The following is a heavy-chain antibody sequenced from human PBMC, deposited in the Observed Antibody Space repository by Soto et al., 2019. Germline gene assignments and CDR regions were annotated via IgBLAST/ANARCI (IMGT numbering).Heavy chain of an antibody. CDR3: ARGALGAVAGYFED. D-gene: IGHD6-19*01. J-gene: IGHJ4*02. V-gene: IGHV3-9*01. Sequence: EVQLVESGGGLVQPGGSLRLSCAASGFTFDDYSMHWVRQAPGRGLEWVSGISWHSGSIDYADSVKGRFTISRDNAKNFLYLEMNSLRPEATALYYCARGALGAVAGYFEDWGQGTLVTVSS. CDR1: GFTFDDYS. CDR2: ISWHSGSI.